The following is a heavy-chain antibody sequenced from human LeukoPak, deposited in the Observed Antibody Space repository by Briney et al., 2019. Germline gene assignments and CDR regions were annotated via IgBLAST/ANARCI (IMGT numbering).Heavy chain of an antibody. CDR2: IYYSGST. J-gene: IGHJ5*02. D-gene: IGHD1-26*01. Sequence: PSETLSLTCTVSGGSISSGSYYWGWIRQPPGKGLEWIGSIYYSGSTYYNPSLKSRVTISVDTSKNQFSLKLSSVTAADTAVYYCARLSRENWFDPWGQGTLVTVSS. V-gene: IGHV4-39*01. CDR1: GGSISSGSYY. CDR3: ARLSRENWFDP.